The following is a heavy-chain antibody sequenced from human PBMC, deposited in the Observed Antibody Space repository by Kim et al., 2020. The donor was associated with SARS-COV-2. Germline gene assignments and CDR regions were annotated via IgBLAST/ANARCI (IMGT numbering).Heavy chain of an antibody. J-gene: IGHJ4*02. CDR3: AKEFVGTMVRGVIITGYFDY. CDR2: ISYDGSNK. D-gene: IGHD3-10*01. CDR1: GFTFSSYG. Sequence: GGSLRLSCAASGFTFSSYGMHWVRQAPGKGLEWVAVISYDGSNKYYADSVKGRFTISRDNSKNTLYLQMNSLRAEDTAVYYCAKEFVGTMVRGVIITGYFDYWGQGTLVTVSS. V-gene: IGHV3-30*18.